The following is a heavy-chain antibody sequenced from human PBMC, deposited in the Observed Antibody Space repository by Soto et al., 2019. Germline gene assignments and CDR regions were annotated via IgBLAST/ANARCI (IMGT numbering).Heavy chain of an antibody. CDR2: IGTAGDT. Sequence: EVQLVESGGGLVQPGGSLRLSCAASGFTFSIYDMHWVRQPIGKGLEWVSAIGTAGDTYYPDSVKGRFTISRENAKNSLYLQMNSLRAEDTAVYYCVRGRRAPDCWGQGTLVTVSS. J-gene: IGHJ4*02. D-gene: IGHD1-1*01. CDR3: VRGRRAPDC. V-gene: IGHV3-13*01. CDR1: GFTFSIYD.